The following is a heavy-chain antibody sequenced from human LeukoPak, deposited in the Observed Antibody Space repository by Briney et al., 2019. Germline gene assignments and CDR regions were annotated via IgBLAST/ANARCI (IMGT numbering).Heavy chain of an antibody. CDR3: ARVPHVWKATHYFDY. Sequence: GGSLRLSCAASGFTFSSYWMSWVRQAPGKGLEWVANIKHDGSEKYYVDSVKGRFTISRDNAKNSLYLQMNSLRAEDTAVYYCARVPHVWKATHYFDYWGQGTLVTFSS. J-gene: IGHJ4*02. CDR1: GFTFSSYW. CDR2: IKHDGSEK. D-gene: IGHD1-1*01. V-gene: IGHV3-7*01.